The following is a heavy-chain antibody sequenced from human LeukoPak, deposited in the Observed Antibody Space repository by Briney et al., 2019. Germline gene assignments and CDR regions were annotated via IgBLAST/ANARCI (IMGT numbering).Heavy chain of an antibody. CDR1: GFTFSNYW. J-gene: IGHJ4*02. CDR2: IKQGGSEK. V-gene: IGHV3-7*01. CDR3: ARAAYGDYWDY. D-gene: IGHD4-17*01. Sequence: GGSLRLSCAASGFTFSNYWMTWVRQAPGKGLEWVANIKQGGSEKNYVDSVRGRFTISRDNAKNSLYLQMNSLRAEDTAVYYCARAAYGDYWDYWGQGTLVTVSS.